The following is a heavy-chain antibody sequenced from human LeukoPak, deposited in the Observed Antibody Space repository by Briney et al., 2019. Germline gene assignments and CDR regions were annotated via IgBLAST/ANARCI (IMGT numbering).Heavy chain of an antibody. D-gene: IGHD3-22*01. CDR1: GYTFTTYD. Sequence: GASVKVSCKASGYTFTTYDINWVRQATGQGLQWMGWINPNRGNTGYAQKFQGRITITRNTSISTAYMELSSLRSEDTAVYYCARGGRYYDSSGYSQYDFDYWGQGTLVTVSS. CDR2: INPNRGNT. J-gene: IGHJ4*02. V-gene: IGHV1-8*03. CDR3: ARGGRYYDSSGYSQYDFDY.